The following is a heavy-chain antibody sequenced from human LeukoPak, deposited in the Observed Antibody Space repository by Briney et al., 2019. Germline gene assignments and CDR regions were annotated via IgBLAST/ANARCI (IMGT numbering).Heavy chain of an antibody. V-gene: IGHV3-21*01. J-gene: IGHJ5*02. CDR2: ITTSSSYI. CDR1: GFTFSTYY. Sequence: PGGSLRLSCAASGFTFSTYYMNWVRQAPGKGLEWVSSITTSSSYIYYADSVKGRFTISRDNAKNSLYLQMNGLRADDTAAYYCARGATDTTRWFDPWGQGTLVTVSS. CDR3: ARGATDTTRWFDP. D-gene: IGHD1-7*01.